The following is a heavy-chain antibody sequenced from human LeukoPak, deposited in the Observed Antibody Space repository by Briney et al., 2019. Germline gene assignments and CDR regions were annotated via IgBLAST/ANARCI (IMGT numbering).Heavy chain of an antibody. CDR1: GYTFTTYG. V-gene: IGHV1-18*01. CDR3: ARDRMDTGTYFDY. CDR2: ISTYNGNT. Sequence: GASVKVSCTSSGYTFTTYGITWVRQAPGQGLEWMGWISTYNGNTNYAQKLQGRVTMTTDTSTSTAYMELRSLRSDDTAMYYCARDRMDTGTYFDYWGQGTLDPVSS. J-gene: IGHJ4*02. D-gene: IGHD5-18*01.